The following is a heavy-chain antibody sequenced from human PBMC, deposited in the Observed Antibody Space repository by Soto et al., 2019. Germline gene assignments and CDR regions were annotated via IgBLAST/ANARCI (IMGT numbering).Heavy chain of an antibody. CDR2: ISAYNGNT. CDR3: ARDHLVYCSSTSCYQSGIGYYYYYGMDV. CDR1: GYAFTSYG. V-gene: IGHV1-18*01. J-gene: IGHJ6*02. Sequence: ASVKGSFKASGYAFTSYGISWVRQAPGQGLEWMGWISAYNGNTNYAQKLQGRVTMTTDTSTSTAYMELRSLRSDDTAVYYCARDHLVYCSSTSCYQSGIGYYYYYGMDVWGQGTTVTVSS. D-gene: IGHD2-2*01.